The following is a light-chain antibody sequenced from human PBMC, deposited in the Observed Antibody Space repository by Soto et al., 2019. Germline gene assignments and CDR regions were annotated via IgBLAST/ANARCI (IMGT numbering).Light chain of an antibody. CDR1: QSVRSY. J-gene: IGKJ4*01. CDR3: QQRSNWPLLT. CDR2: DAS. V-gene: IGKV3-11*01. Sequence: EIVLTQSPATLSLSPGERATLSCRASQSVRSYLAWYRQKPGQAPRLLIYDASNRATGIPARFSGSGSGTDFTLTISSLEPADFAIYYCQQRSNWPLLTFGVGTKVDIK.